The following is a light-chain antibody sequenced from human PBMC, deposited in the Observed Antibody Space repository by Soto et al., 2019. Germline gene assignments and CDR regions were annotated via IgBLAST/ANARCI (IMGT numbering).Light chain of an antibody. CDR2: CAS. V-gene: IGKV3-20*01. Sequence: EIVLTQSPGTLSLSPGERATLSCRASQTISNSYSAWYQQKPGQAPRLLIYCASTRATGIPERFSGSGSGTDLPLTISRLEPGDFAVYYCQVYGDSSPTFGQGTKVEIK. CDR3: QVYGDSSPT. J-gene: IGKJ1*01. CDR1: QTISNSY.